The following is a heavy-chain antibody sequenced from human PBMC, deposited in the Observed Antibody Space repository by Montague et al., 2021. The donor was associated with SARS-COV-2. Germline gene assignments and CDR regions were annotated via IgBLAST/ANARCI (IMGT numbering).Heavy chain of an antibody. CDR2: ITWDSGTI. J-gene: IGHJ4*02. CDR3: AKDFDYYDRSGYFDY. V-gene: IGHV3-9*01. D-gene: IGHD3-22*01. CDR1: GFTFGDYA. Sequence: SLRLSCAASGFTFGDYAMHWVRQAPGKGPEWVSGITWDSGTIDYADSVKGRFTISRDNAKNSLYLQMNSLRVEDTALYYCAKDFDYYDRSGYFDYWGQGALVTVSS.